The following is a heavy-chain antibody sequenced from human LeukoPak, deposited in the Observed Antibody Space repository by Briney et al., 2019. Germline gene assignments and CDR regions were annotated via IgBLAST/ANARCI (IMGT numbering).Heavy chain of an antibody. CDR3: AKDTPELDTAMAYFDY. Sequence: GGSLRLSCAASGFTFSSYWMHWVRQAPGKGLVWVSRINSDGSSTTYADFVKGRFITSRDNAKNTLYLQMNSLRAEDTAVYYCAKDTPELDTAMAYFDYWGQGTLVTVSS. J-gene: IGHJ4*02. D-gene: IGHD5-18*01. V-gene: IGHV3-74*01. CDR1: GFTFSSYW. CDR2: INSDGSST.